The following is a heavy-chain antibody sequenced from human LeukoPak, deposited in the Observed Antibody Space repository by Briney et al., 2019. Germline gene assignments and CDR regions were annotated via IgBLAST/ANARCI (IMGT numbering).Heavy chain of an antibody. CDR1: GDSVSSNSAA. V-gene: IGHV6-1*01. Sequence: KSSQTLSLTCAISGDSVSSNSAAWNWIRQSPSRGLEWLGRAYYRSKWYNDYAVSVKSRITINPDTSKNQFSLQLNSVTPEDTAVYYCARDLDANVDIVATIRYHNWFDPWGQGTLVTVSS. CDR3: ARDLDANVDIVATIRYHNWFDP. CDR2: AYYRSKWYN. J-gene: IGHJ5*02. D-gene: IGHD5-12*01.